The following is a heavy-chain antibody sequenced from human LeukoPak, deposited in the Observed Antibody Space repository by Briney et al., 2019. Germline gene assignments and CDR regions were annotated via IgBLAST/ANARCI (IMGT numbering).Heavy chain of an antibody. V-gene: IGHV4-34*01. J-gene: IGHJ4*02. CDR1: GGSFSGYY. D-gene: IGHD3-3*01. CDR2: INHSGST. Sequence: SETLSLTCAVYGGSFSGYYWSWIRQPPGKGLEWIGEINHSGSTNYNPSLKSRATISVDTSKNQFSLKLSSVTAADTAVYYCASAALEWLSLDYWGQGTLVTVSS. CDR3: ASAALEWLSLDY.